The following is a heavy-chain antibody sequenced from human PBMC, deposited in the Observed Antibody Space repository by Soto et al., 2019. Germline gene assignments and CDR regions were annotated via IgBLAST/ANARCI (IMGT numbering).Heavy chain of an antibody. CDR1: GFSFSSYW. D-gene: IGHD4-17*01. J-gene: IGHJ3*02. CDR3: ARVATNDGEYGDAFDS. CDR2: INSDGSST. V-gene: IGHV3-74*01. Sequence: EVQLVESGGGLAQPGGSLRLSCAASGFSFSSYWMHWVRQAPGKGLVWVSRINSDGSSTTYADSLKGLFTISSDNANDTLYRHMCSLRAEDRAVYYCARVATNDGEYGDAFDSWGQGTMVTVAS.